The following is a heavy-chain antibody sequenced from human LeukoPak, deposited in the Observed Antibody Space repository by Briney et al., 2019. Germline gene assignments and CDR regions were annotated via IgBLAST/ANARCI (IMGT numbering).Heavy chain of an antibody. D-gene: IGHD5-18*01. J-gene: IGHJ3*02. V-gene: IGHV3-21*01. CDR3: ARVVDTPMVLSGAIDI. CDR1: GFTFSSYS. CDR2: ISTSRSYI. Sequence: GGSLRLSCAASGFTFSSYSMKWVRQAPGKGLEWVSFISTSRSYIYYADSVKGRFSVSRDNAKNSLYLQMNSLRAEDAAVYYCARVVDTPMVLSGAIDIWGQGTVVSVSS.